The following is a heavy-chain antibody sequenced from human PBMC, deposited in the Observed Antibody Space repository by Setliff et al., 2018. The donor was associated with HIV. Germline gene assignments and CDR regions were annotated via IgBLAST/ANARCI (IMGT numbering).Heavy chain of an antibody. CDR3: ASARIPTGGTSTSFDY. J-gene: IGHJ4*02. Sequence: LRLSCAASGFIFSSYAMHWVRQAPGKGLEWVACVRYDERSIQYADSVKGRFTISRDNSKNTLYLQVDSLRPEDTAVYYCASARIPTGGTSTSFDYWGQGTLVTVSS. CDR1: GFIFSSYA. CDR2: VRYDERSI. V-gene: IGHV3-30*02. D-gene: IGHD1-1*01.